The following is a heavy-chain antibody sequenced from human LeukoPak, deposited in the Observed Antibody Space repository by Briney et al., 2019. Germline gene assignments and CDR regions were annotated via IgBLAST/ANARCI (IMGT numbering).Heavy chain of an antibody. CDR1: GFTFSSYW. CDR2: IKSDGSST. Sequence: GGSLRLSCAASGFTFSSYWMHWVRHAPGKGLVWVSQIKSDGSSTTYADSVKGRFTISRDNAKNTLYLQMNSLRGEGTAVYYCARDRGYTFDYWGQGTLVTVSS. V-gene: IGHV3-74*01. CDR3: ARDRGYTFDY. J-gene: IGHJ4*02. D-gene: IGHD3-22*01.